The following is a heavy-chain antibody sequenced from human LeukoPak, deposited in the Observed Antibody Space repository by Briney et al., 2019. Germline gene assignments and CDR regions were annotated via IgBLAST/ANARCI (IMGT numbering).Heavy chain of an antibody. CDR2: ITFSGSTI. J-gene: IGHJ4*02. D-gene: IGHD5-24*01. CDR3: ARKMATISRNFDY. Sequence: GGSLRLSCAASAFTFSTYEMNWVRQAPGKGLDWVSSITFSGSTIYYADSVKGRFTISRDNAKNSLYLQMNSLRAEDTAVYYCARKMATISRNFDYWGQGTLVTVSS. V-gene: IGHV3-48*03. CDR1: AFTFSTYE.